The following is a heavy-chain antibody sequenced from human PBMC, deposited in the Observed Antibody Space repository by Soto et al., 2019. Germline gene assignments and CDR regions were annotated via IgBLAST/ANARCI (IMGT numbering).Heavy chain of an antibody. CDR2: INAGNGNT. Sequence: ASVKVSFKASGYTFTSYAMHWVRQAPGQRLEWMGWINAGNGNTKYSQKFQGRVTITRDTSASTAYMELSSLRSEDTAVYYCARGTLDYYGSGSYYNLFDYWGQGTLVTVSS. V-gene: IGHV1-3*01. CDR3: ARGTLDYYGSGSYYNLFDY. J-gene: IGHJ4*02. D-gene: IGHD3-10*01. CDR1: GYTFTSYA.